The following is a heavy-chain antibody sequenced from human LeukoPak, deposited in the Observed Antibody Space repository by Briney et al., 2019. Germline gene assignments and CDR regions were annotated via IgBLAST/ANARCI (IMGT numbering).Heavy chain of an antibody. CDR2: IYYSGIT. V-gene: IGHV4-30-4*08. CDR3: ARERDYDFWSGGESPAFDI. J-gene: IGHJ3*02. D-gene: IGHD3-3*01. Sequence: SETLSLXCTVSGGSISSGDYYWSWIRQPPGKGLEWIGYIYYSGITYYNPSLKSRVTISVDTSKNQFSLKLSSVTAADTAVYYCARERDYDFWSGGESPAFDIWGQGTMVTVSS. CDR1: GGSISSGDYY.